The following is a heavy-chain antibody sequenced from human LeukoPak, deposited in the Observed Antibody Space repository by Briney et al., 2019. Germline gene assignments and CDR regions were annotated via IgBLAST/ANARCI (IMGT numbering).Heavy chain of an antibody. Sequence: ASVKVSCKASGGTFSSYAISWVRQAPGQGLEWMGGIIPIFGTANYAQKFQGRVTITTDESTSTAYMELSSLRSEDTAVYYCARDRRSGYSYGPDAFDIWGQGTMVTVSS. V-gene: IGHV1-69*05. CDR1: GGTFSSYA. J-gene: IGHJ3*02. CDR2: IIPIFGTA. CDR3: ARDRRSGYSYGPDAFDI. D-gene: IGHD5-18*01.